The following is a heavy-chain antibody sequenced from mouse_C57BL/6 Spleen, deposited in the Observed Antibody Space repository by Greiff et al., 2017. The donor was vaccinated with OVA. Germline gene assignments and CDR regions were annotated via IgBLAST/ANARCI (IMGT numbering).Heavy chain of an antibody. D-gene: IGHD1-1*01. J-gene: IGHJ3*01. CDR2: IDPSDSYT. CDR3: ARPRSYGSSPWFAY. V-gene: IGHV1-69*01. CDR1: GYTFTSYW. Sequence: QVQLQQPGAELVMPGASVKLSCKASGYTFTSYWMHWVKQRPGQGLEWIGEIDPSDSYTNYNQKFKGKSTLTVDKSSSTAYMQLSSLTSEDSAVYYCARPRSYGSSPWFAYWGQGTLVTVSA.